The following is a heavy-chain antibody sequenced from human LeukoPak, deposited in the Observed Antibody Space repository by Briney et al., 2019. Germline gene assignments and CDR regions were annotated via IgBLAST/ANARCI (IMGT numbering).Heavy chain of an antibody. CDR2: ISNGGGNK. CDR3: SRTRRDYGDYFFDL. D-gene: IGHD4-17*01. J-gene: IGHJ4*02. Sequence: GGSLRLSCAASGFSFSNSEMHWVRQAPGKGLEWLSYISNGGGNKFYANSVKGRFTISRDNANKSLYLKMSSLRAEDTAVYYCSRTRRDYGDYFFDLWGQGTLVTVSS. CDR1: GFSFSNSE. V-gene: IGHV3-48*03.